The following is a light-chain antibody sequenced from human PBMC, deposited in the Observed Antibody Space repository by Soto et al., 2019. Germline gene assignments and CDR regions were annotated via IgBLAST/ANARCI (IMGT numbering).Light chain of an antibody. CDR2: DAS. V-gene: IGKV3-11*01. J-gene: IGKJ1*01. CDR1: QSVSSTY. Sequence: EIVLTQSPATLSLSPGERGTLSCRASQSVSSTYLAWYQQKPGQAPRLLIYDASNRATGIPARFSGSGSGTVFTIPISSLEPEDSAVYYCHQRSYWPGTVGQGTKVEI. CDR3: HQRSYWPGT.